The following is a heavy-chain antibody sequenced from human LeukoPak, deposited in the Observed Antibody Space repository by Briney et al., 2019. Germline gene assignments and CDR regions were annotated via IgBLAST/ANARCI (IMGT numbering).Heavy chain of an antibody. Sequence: GGSLRLSCAASRFTLCDYCTNWVRQAPGKGPVWVSHISPDGRNIAYADSVKGRFTISRDSAKNTLYQQMNSLRVGDTAVYYGVRDRGGTALYDCWGQGTLVTVSS. CDR1: RFTLCDYC. J-gene: IGHJ4*02. V-gene: IGHV3-74*01. CDR3: VRDRGGTALYDC. CDR2: ISPDGRNI. D-gene: IGHD1-7*01.